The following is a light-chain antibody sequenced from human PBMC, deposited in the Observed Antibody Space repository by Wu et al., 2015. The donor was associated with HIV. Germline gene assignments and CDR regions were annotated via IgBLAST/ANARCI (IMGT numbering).Light chain of an antibody. J-gene: IGKJ5*01. CDR1: QSVSSSY. CDR3: QQYATSIT. Sequence: EIVLTQSPGTLSLSPGERATLSCRASQSVSSSYLAWYQQKPGQAPRLLIYGASSRATGIPDRFSGSGSGTDFTLTISRLEPEDFAAYYCQQYATSITFGQGTRLEIK. V-gene: IGKV3-20*01. CDR2: GAS.